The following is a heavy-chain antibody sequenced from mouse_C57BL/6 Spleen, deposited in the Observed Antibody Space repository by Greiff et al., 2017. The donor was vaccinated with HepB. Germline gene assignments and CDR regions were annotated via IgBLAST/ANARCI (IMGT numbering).Heavy chain of an antibody. D-gene: IGHD2-4*01. CDR2: ISDGGSYT. Sequence: EVQLVESGGGLVKPGGSLKLSCAATGFTFSSYAMSWVRQTPEKRLEWVATISDGGSYTYYPDNVKGRFTISRDNTKNNLYLQMSHLKTEDTAMYYCARDDDSDAMDYWGQGTSVTVSS. J-gene: IGHJ4*01. CDR1: GFTFSSYA. V-gene: IGHV5-4*01. CDR3: ARDDDSDAMDY.